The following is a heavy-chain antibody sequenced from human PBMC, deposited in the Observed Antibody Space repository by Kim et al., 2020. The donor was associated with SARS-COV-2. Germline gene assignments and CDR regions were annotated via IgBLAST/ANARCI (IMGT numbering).Heavy chain of an antibody. J-gene: IGHJ4*02. CDR1: GGSISSYY. Sequence: SETLSLTRTVSGGSISSYYWSWIRQPPGKGLEWIGYIYYSGSTNYNPSLKSRVTISVDTSKNQFSLKLSSVTAADTAVYYCARGGYVWGSYRYTGSFDYWGQGTLVTVSS. V-gene: IGHV4-59*01. CDR3: ARGGYVWGSYRYTGSFDY. D-gene: IGHD3-16*02. CDR2: IYYSGST.